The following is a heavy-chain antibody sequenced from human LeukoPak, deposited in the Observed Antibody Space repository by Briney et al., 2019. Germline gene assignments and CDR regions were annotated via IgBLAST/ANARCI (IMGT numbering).Heavy chain of an antibody. J-gene: IGHJ4*02. CDR3: AREEYSYVPFDY. D-gene: IGHD5-18*01. CDR1: GFTFSSYE. CDR2: ISSSGSTI. V-gene: IGHV3-48*03. Sequence: PGGSLRLSCAASGFTFSSYEMNWVRQAPGKGLEWVSYISSSGSTIYYADSVKGRFTTSRDNAKNSLYLQMNSLRAEDTAVYYCAREEYSYVPFDYWGQGTLVTVSS.